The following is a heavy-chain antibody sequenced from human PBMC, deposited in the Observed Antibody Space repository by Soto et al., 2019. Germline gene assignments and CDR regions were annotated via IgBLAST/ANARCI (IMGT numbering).Heavy chain of an antibody. CDR2: IYYSGST. CDR1: GGSISSSSYY. J-gene: IGHJ4*02. V-gene: IGHV4-39*01. CDR3: ASGHTNYGYFDY. Sequence: SETLSLTCTVSGGSISSSSYYWGWIRQPPGKGLEWIGSIYYSGSTYYNPSLKSRVTISVDTSKNQFSLKLSSVTAADTAVYYCASGHTNYGYFDYWGQGTLVTVSS. D-gene: IGHD4-17*01.